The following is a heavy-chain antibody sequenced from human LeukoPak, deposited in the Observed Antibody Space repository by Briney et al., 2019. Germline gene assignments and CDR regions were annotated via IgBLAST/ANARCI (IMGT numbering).Heavy chain of an antibody. CDR1: GGSFSGYY. CDR2: INHSGST. D-gene: IGHD4-17*01. Sequence: SETLSLTCAVYGGSFSGYYWSWIRQPPGKGLEWIGEINHSGSTNYNPSLKSRVTISVDTSKNQFSLKLSSVTAADTVVYYCASLMTTVTTSRDYWGQGTLVTVSS. V-gene: IGHV4-34*01. J-gene: IGHJ4*02. CDR3: ASLMTTVTTSRDY.